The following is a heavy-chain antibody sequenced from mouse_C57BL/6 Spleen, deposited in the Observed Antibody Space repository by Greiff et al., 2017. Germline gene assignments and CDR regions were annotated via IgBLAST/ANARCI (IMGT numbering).Heavy chain of an antibody. V-gene: IGHV5-17*01. CDR2: ISSGSSTI. CDR3: ARLRGAMDY. D-gene: IGHD1-1*01. J-gene: IGHJ4*01. Sequence: EVKLEESGGGLVKPGGSLKLSCAASGFTFSDYGMHWVRQAPEKGLEWVAYISSGSSTIYYADTVTGRFTISKDNATTTLFLHMTSLRSEDTAMYYCARLRGAMDYWGQGTSVTVSS. CDR1: GFTFSDYG.